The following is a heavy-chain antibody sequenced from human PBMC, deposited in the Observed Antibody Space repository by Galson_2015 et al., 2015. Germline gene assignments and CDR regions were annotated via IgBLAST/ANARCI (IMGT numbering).Heavy chain of an antibody. V-gene: IGHV3-23*01. Sequence: SLRLSCAASGFTFSSYAMSWVRQAPGKGLEWVSAISGSGGSTYYADSVKGRFTISRDNSKNTLYLQMNSLRAEDTAVYYCAKDSSRRTNYFDYWGQGTLVTVSS. J-gene: IGHJ4*02. CDR3: AKDSSRRTNYFDY. CDR1: GFTFSSYA. CDR2: ISGSGGST.